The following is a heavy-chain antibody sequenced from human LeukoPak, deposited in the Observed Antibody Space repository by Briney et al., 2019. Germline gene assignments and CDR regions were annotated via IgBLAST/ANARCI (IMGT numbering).Heavy chain of an antibody. V-gene: IGHV3-49*04. D-gene: IGHD6-19*01. CDR2: IRNKANGGTA. J-gene: IGHJ4*02. Sequence: GGSLRLSCTGSGFTFSDYAMTWVRQAPGKGLEWVGFIRNKANGGTADYAASVKGRFTISRDDSKTIAYLQMNSLKTEDTAVYFCSRAYSTGWLGINDYWGQGALVIVSS. CDR1: GFTFSDYA. CDR3: SRAYSTGWLGINDY.